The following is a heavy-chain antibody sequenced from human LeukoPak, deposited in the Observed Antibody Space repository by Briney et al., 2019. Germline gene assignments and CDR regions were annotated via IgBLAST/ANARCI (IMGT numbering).Heavy chain of an antibody. D-gene: IGHD6-19*01. Sequence: GGSLRLSCAASRFTFSSYDIHWVRQATGKGLEWVAVISYDGSHKYYADSVKGRFTISRDNSKNTLYLQMNSLRAEDTAVYYCAKERIAVADDAFDIWGQGTMVTVSS. CDR2: ISYDGSHK. J-gene: IGHJ3*02. V-gene: IGHV3-30*18. CDR3: AKERIAVADDAFDI. CDR1: RFTFSSYD.